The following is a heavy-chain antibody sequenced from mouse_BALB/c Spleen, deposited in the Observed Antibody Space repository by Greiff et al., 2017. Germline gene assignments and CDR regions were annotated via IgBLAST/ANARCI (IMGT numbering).Heavy chain of an antibody. CDR2: INPYNGAT. J-gene: IGHJ4*01. CDR1: GYSFTGYY. Sequence: EVQLQQSGPELVKPGASVKISCKASGYSFTGYYMHWVKQSHVKSLEWIGRINPYNGATSYNQNFKDKASLTVDKSSSTAYMELHSLTSEDSAVYYCARGDGSEAMDYWGQGTSDTVSS. D-gene: IGHD1-1*01. CDR3: ARGDGSEAMDY. V-gene: IGHV1-26*01.